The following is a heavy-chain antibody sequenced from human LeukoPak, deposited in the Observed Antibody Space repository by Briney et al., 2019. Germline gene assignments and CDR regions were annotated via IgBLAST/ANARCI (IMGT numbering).Heavy chain of an antibody. CDR3: ARRAASGRYFDY. V-gene: IGHV3-23*01. CDR1: GFTFSSYA. J-gene: IGHJ4*02. Sequence: GGSLRLSCAASGFTFSSYAMGWVRRAPGKGLEWVSAISVSGGSTYYADSVKGRFTISRDNAGNSLYLQMSSLRAEDTAVYYCARRAASGRYFDYWGQGTPVTVSS. CDR2: ISVSGGST. D-gene: IGHD6-13*01.